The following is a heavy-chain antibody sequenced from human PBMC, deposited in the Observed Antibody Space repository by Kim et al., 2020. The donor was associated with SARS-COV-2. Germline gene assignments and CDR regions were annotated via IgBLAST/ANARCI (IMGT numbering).Heavy chain of an antibody. CDR1: GGTFSSYA. Sequence: SVKVSCKASGGTFSSYAISWVRQAPGQGLEWMGGIIPIFGTANYAQKFQGRVTITADESTSTAYMELSSLRSEDTAVYYCARVVRGWAPGEYYYYYGMDVWGQGTTVTVSS. V-gene: IGHV1-69*13. CDR2: IIPIFGTA. D-gene: IGHD3-10*01. J-gene: IGHJ6*02. CDR3: ARVVRGWAPGEYYYYYGMDV.